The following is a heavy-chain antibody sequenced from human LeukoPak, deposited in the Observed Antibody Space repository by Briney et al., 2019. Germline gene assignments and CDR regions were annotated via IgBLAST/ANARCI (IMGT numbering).Heavy chain of an antibody. J-gene: IGHJ4*02. Sequence: ASVKVSCKASGYTFTSYGISWVRQAPGQGLEWMGWISAYNGNTDYAQKLQGRVTMTTDTSTSTAYMEQRSLRSDDTAVYYCAIPGYCTNGVCYAAFDYWGQGTLVTVSS. CDR2: ISAYNGNT. CDR1: GYTFTSYG. V-gene: IGHV1-18*01. CDR3: AIPGYCTNGVCYAAFDY. D-gene: IGHD2-8*01.